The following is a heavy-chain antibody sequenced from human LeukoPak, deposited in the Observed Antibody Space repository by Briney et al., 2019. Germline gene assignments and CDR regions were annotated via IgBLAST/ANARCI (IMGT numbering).Heavy chain of an antibody. J-gene: IGHJ5*02. D-gene: IGHD1-26*01. CDR3: AKRTSGSYAAPPFFDP. CDR2: ISYDGSNK. CDR1: GFTFSSYG. Sequence: GGSLRLSCAASGFTFSSYGMHWVRQAPGKGLEWVAVISYDGSNKYYADSVKGRFTISRDNSKNTLYLQMNSLRAEDTAVYYCAKRTSGSYAAPPFFDPWGQGTLVTVSS. V-gene: IGHV3-30*18.